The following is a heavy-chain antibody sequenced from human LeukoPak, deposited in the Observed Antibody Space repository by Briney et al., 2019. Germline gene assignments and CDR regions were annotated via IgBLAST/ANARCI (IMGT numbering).Heavy chain of an antibody. V-gene: IGHV5-51*01. CDR1: GYSFTSYW. CDR3: ARRVYDILTGYYDAFDI. D-gene: IGHD3-9*01. Sequence: GESLKISCKGSGYSFTSYWIGWVRQMPGKGLEWMGIIYPGDSDTRYSPSFQGQVTISADKSISTAYLQWGSLKASDTAMYYCARRVYDILTGYYDAFDIWGQGTMVTVSS. J-gene: IGHJ3*02. CDR2: IYPGDSDT.